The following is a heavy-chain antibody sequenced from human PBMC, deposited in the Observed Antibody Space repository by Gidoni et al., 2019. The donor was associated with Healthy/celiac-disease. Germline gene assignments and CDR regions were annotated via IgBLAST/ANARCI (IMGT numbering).Heavy chain of an antibody. V-gene: IGHV3-15*01. Sequence: EVQLVESGGGLVKPGGSLRLSCAAAGFSCRKAWMSWVRQAPGKGLEWVGRIKSKTDGGTTDYAAPVKGRFTISRDDSKNTLYLQMNSLKTEDTAVYYCTTEQWLLRLFWYFDLWGRGTLVTVSS. J-gene: IGHJ2*01. CDR1: GFSCRKAW. CDR2: IKSKTDGGTT. D-gene: IGHD3-22*01. CDR3: TTEQWLLRLFWYFDL.